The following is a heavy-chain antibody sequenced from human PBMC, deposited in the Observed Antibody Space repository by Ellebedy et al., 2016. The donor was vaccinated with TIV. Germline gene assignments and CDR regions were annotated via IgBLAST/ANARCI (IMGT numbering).Heavy chain of an antibody. CDR2: IYYSGST. J-gene: IGHJ4*02. Sequence: SETLSLXXTVSGGSISSSSYYWGWIRQPPGKGLEWIGSIYYSGSTYYNPSLKSRVTISVDTSKNQFSLKLSSVTAADTAVYYCARESDVYYFDYWGQGTLVTVSS. D-gene: IGHD2-21*01. V-gene: IGHV4-39*07. CDR1: GGSISSSSYY. CDR3: ARESDVYYFDY.